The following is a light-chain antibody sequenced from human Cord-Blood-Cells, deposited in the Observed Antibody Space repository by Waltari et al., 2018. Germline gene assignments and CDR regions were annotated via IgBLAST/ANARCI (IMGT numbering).Light chain of an antibody. Sequence: DIVMTQTPLSLSVTPGQPASISCKSSQSLLHSDGKTYLYWYLQKPGQSPQLLIYEVSGRFSGVPDRFSGSGSGTDFTLKISRVEAEDVGVYYCMQGIHLQTFGQGTKVEIK. CDR2: EVS. J-gene: IGKJ1*01. V-gene: IGKV2-29*02. CDR3: MQGIHLQT. CDR1: QSLLHSDGKTY.